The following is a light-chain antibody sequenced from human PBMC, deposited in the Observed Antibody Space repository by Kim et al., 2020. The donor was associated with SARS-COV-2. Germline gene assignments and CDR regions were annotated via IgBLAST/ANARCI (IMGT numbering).Light chain of an antibody. Sequence: EIVMTQSPVTLSVSPGERATLSCSASQSVSSELTWYQQKPGQAPRLLFYGASTRATGVPARFTGSGSGTEFTLTINSLQSEDFAVYYCQQYDNWPFTFGPRTKVDIK. V-gene: IGKV3-15*01. CDR2: GAS. CDR1: QSVSSE. J-gene: IGKJ3*01. CDR3: QQYDNWPFT.